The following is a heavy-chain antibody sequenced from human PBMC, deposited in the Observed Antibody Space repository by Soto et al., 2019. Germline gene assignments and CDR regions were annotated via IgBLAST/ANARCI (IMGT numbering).Heavy chain of an antibody. D-gene: IGHD6-13*01. CDR1: GGSISSSSYY. CDR3: AEGVIAAAGREGQPTTYAY. CDR2: IYYSGST. J-gene: IGHJ4*02. V-gene: IGHV4-39*01. Sequence: QLQLQESGPGLVKPSETLSLTCTVSGGSISSSSYYWGWIRQPPGKGLEWIGSIYYSGSTYYNPSLKSRVTISVDTSKNQFSMKLSSVTAADTAVYYCAEGVIAAAGREGQPTTYAYWGQGTLVTVSS.